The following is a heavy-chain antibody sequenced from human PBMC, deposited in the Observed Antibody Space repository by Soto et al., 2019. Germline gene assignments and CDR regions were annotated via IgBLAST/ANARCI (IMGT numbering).Heavy chain of an antibody. D-gene: IGHD6-19*01. CDR1: GFTFSSYW. Sequence: GGSLRLSCAASGFTFSSYWMHWVRQAPGKGLVWVSRINSDGSSTSYADSVKGRFTISRDNAKNTLYLQMNSLRAEDTAVYYCARSDGGIAVAGSWAFDIWGQGTMVTVSS. J-gene: IGHJ3*02. V-gene: IGHV3-74*01. CDR3: ARSDGGIAVAGSWAFDI. CDR2: INSDGSST.